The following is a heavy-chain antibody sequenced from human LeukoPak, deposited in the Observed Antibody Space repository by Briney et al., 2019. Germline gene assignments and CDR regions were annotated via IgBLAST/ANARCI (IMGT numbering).Heavy chain of an antibody. CDR3: ARHRHDIVLLAYGSRGMDV. Sequence: AASLKISCKASGYSFNSYWIGWVRQMPGKRLEWMGIIYPGDSDTRYSPSFQGQVTISADKSISTAYLQWSSLKASDTATYYSARHRHDIVLLAYGSRGMDVWGQGTTVTVSS. J-gene: IGHJ6*02. D-gene: IGHD2-8*01. CDR2: IYPGDSDT. CDR1: GYSFNSYW. V-gene: IGHV5-51*01.